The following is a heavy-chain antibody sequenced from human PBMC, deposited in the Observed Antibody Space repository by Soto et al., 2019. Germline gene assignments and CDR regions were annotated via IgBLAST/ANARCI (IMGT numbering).Heavy chain of an antibody. CDR3: ARVGLYYSSGMDV. J-gene: IGHJ6*02. V-gene: IGHV3-23*01. CDR2: ISATGGIT. CDR1: GFTFSNFA. Sequence: EVQLLESGGGLVQPGGFLRLSCAASGFTFSNFAMVWVRQTPGKGPEWVSRISATGGITYYADSVRGRFTISRDNSKSTLDLQMNSLGAEDTAIYFCARVGLYYSSGMDVWGQGTTVTVSS.